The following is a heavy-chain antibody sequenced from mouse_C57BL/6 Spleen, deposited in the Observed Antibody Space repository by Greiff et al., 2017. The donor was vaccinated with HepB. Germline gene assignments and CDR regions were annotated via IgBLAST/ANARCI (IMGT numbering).Heavy chain of an antibody. CDR3: ASDYDYEGGYFDY. CDR2: ISSGSSTI. V-gene: IGHV5-17*01. D-gene: IGHD2-4*01. CDR1: GFTFSDYG. Sequence: EVKLMESGGGLVKPGGSLKLSCAASGFTFSDYGMHWVRQAPEKGLEWVAYISSGSSTIYYADTVKGRFTISRDNAKNTLFLQMTSLRSEDTAMYYCASDYDYEGGYFDYWGQGTTLTVSS. J-gene: IGHJ2*01.